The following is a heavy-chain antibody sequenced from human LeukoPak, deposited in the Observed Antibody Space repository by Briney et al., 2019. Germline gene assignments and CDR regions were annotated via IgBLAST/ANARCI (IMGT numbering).Heavy chain of an antibody. D-gene: IGHD1-1*01. CDR3: ARVGTGTYYYYYYMDV. Sequence: SQTLSLTCSVAGGSISSSRYYWCWIRQPPGKGLEWIGSIYYSGSTYYNPSLKSRVTISVDTSKNQFSLKLSSVTAADTAVYYCARVGTGTYYYYYYMDVWGKGTTVTVSS. CDR1: GGSISSSRYY. J-gene: IGHJ6*03. CDR2: IYYSGST. V-gene: IGHV4-39*07.